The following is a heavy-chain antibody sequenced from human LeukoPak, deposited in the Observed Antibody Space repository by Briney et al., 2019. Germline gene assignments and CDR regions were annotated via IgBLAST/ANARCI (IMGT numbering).Heavy chain of an antibody. J-gene: IGHJ6*03. D-gene: IGHD2-2*02. Sequence: GGSLRLSCATSGFTFSSYAMSWVRQAPGKGLEWVSTISGSGGSTYYADSVKGRFTISRDNSKNTLYLQMNSLRAEDTAVYYCAKSVVPAVIGISYYYYMDVWGKGTTVTVSS. V-gene: IGHV3-23*01. CDR2: ISGSGGST. CDR1: GFTFSSYA. CDR3: AKSVVPAVIGISYYYYMDV.